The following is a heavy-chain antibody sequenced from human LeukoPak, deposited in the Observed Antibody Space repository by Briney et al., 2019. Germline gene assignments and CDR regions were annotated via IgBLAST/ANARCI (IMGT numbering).Heavy chain of an antibody. V-gene: IGHV4-4*02. Sequence: PSGTLSLTCAVSGGSISSSNWWSWVRQPPGKGLEWIGTIYHTGSTNYNPSLKSRVTISVDKSKNQFSLKLSSVTAADTAVYYCARVGTLRDYDILTGSNYAFDIWGQGTMVTVSS. CDR3: ARVGTLRDYDILTGSNYAFDI. J-gene: IGHJ3*02. D-gene: IGHD3-9*01. CDR1: GGSISSSNW. CDR2: IYHTGST.